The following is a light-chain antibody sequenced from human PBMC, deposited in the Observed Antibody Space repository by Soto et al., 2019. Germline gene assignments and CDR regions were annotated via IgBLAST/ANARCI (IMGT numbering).Light chain of an antibody. Sequence: QSVLTQPASVSGSPGQSITISYTGTSSDVGGYNFVSWYQQHPGTAPKLMIYDVSNRPSGVSNRFSGSKSGNTASLTISGLQTEDEADYYCISYTSSSTVVFGGGTKLTVL. CDR1: SSDVGGYNF. V-gene: IGLV2-14*01. J-gene: IGLJ2*01. CDR2: DVS. CDR3: ISYTSSSTVV.